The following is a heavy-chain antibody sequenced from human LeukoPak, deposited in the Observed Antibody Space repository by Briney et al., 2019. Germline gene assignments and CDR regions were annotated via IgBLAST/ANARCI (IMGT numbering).Heavy chain of an antibody. Sequence: PGGSLRLSCAASGFTFSSYGMHWVRQAPGKGLEWVAVISYDGSNKYYADSVKGRFTISRDNSKNTLYLQMNSLRAEDTAVYYCAKGGYQLLFRVPFDYWGQGTLVTVSS. CDR2: ISYDGSNK. J-gene: IGHJ4*02. CDR1: GFTFSSYG. D-gene: IGHD2-2*01. V-gene: IGHV3-30*18. CDR3: AKGGYQLLFRVPFDY.